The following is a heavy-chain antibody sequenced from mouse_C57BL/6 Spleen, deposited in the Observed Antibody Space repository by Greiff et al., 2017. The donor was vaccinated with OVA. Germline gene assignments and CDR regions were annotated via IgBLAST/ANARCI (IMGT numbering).Heavy chain of an antibody. CDR2: IDPSDSYT. CDR1: GYTFTSYW. Sequence: VQLQQPGAELVMPGASVKLSCKASGYTFTSYWMHWVKQRPGQGLEWIGEIDPSDSYTNYNQKFKGKSTLTVDKSSSTAYMQLSSLTSEDSAVYYCAVGRGDDYWGQGTTLTVSS. D-gene: IGHD4-1*01. CDR3: AVGRGDDY. V-gene: IGHV1-69*01. J-gene: IGHJ2*01.